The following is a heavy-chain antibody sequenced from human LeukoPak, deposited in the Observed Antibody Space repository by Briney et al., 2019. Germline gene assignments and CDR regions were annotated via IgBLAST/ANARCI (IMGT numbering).Heavy chain of an antibody. CDR3: ARDTEIFGVVYHYMDV. CDR1: GYTFTSYY. CDR2: INPSGGST. Sequence: ASVKVSCKASGYTFTSYYMHWVRQAPGQGLEWMGIINPSGGSTSYAQKFQGRVTMTRDTSTSTVYMELSSLRSEDTAVYYCARDTEIFGVVYHYMDVWGKGTTVTVSS. J-gene: IGHJ6*03. D-gene: IGHD3-3*01. V-gene: IGHV1-46*01.